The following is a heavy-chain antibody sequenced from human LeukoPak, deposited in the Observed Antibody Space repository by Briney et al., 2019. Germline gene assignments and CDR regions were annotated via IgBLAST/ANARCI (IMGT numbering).Heavy chain of an antibody. CDR2: IRYDGSNK. CDR1: GFTFSSYG. CDR3: AKGELSTVTIEYFQH. V-gene: IGHV3-30*02. J-gene: IGHJ1*01. D-gene: IGHD4-17*01. Sequence: GGSLRLSCAASGFTFSSYGMHWVRQAPGKGLEWVAFIRYDGSNKYYADSVKGRFTISRDNSKNTLYLQMNSLRAEDTAVYYCAKGELSTVTIEYFQHWGQGTLVTVSS.